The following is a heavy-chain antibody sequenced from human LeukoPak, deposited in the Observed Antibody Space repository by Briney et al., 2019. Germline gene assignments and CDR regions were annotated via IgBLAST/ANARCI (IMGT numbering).Heavy chain of an antibody. CDR3: AREEYSGSYYFDY. CDR1: GYSFTSYS. Sequence: GESLKISCKASGYSFTSYSIGWVRQAPGKGLEWVSSISSSSSYIYYADSVKDRFTISRDNAENSLYLQMNSLRAEDTAVYYCAREEYSGSYYFDYWGQGTLVTVSS. V-gene: IGHV3-21*01. D-gene: IGHD1-26*01. J-gene: IGHJ4*02. CDR2: ISSSSSYI.